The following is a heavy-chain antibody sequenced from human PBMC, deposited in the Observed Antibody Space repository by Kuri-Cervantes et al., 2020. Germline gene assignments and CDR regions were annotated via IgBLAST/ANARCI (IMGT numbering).Heavy chain of an antibody. CDR3: ARVSKLWQLLDALDI. D-gene: IGHD5-24*01. J-gene: IGHJ3*02. CDR1: GFTFSGSA. V-gene: IGHV3-73*01. CDR2: IRSKANSYAT. Sequence: GESLKISCAASGFTFSGSAMHWVRQASGKGLEWVGRIRSKANSYATAYAASVKGRFTISRDDSKNTAYLQMNSLKTEDTAVYYCARVSKLWQLLDALDIWGQGTMVTVSS.